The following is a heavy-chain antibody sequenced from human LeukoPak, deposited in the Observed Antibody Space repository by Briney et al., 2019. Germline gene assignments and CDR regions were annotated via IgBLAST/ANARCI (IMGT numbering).Heavy chain of an antibody. CDR3: ARVHDTTGYYHYFDS. D-gene: IGHD3-9*01. J-gene: IGHJ4*02. Sequence: GGSLRLSCAASGFSFAMTWVRQAPGKGLEWVAMISHHGSNEYYADSVKGRFNISRDNSKNTVYLQMNNPRVGDTAIYYCARVHDTTGYYHYFDSWGQGTLVTVSS. CDR2: ISHHGSNE. V-gene: IGHV3-30*03. CDR1: GFSFA.